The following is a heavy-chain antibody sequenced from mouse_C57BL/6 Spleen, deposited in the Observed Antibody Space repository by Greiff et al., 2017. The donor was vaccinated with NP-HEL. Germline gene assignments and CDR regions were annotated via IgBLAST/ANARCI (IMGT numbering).Heavy chain of an antibody. CDR2: IDPSDSYT. CDR1: GYTFTSYW. J-gene: IGHJ3*01. CDR3: ARLANWDSVAY. D-gene: IGHD4-1*02. V-gene: IGHV1-69*01. Sequence: QVQLQQPGAELVMPGASVKLSCKASGYTFTSYWMHWVKQRPGQGLEWIGEIDPSDSYTNYNQKFKGKSTLTVDKSSSTAYMQLSSLTTEDSAVYYCARLANWDSVAYWGQGTLVTGAA.